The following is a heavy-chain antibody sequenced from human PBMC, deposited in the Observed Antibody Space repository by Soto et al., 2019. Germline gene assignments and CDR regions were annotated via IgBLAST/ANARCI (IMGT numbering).Heavy chain of an antibody. J-gene: IGHJ6*03. CDR3: ARARDCSSTSCAMDYYYYYMDV. D-gene: IGHD2-2*01. Sequence: SDTLSLTCAVYGGSFSGYYWSWIRQPPGKGLEWIGEINHSGSTNYNPSLKSRVTISVDTSKNQFSLKLSSVTAADTAVYYCARARDCSSTSCAMDYYYYYMDVWGKGTTVTVSS. CDR1: GGSFSGYY. CDR2: INHSGST. V-gene: IGHV4-34*01.